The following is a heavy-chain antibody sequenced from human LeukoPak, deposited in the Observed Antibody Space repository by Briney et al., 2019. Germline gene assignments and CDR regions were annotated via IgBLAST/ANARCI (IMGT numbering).Heavy chain of an antibody. CDR2: IYSGGST. V-gene: IGHV3-53*01. Sequence: PGGSLRLSCAASGFTVSSNYMSWVRQAPGKGLEWVSVIYSGGSTYYADSVKGRFTISRDNSKNTLYLQMNSLRAEDTAVYYCARGSSGWSHEGYFDYWGQGILVTVSS. D-gene: IGHD6-19*01. CDR3: ARGSSGWSHEGYFDY. CDR1: GFTVSSNY. J-gene: IGHJ4*02.